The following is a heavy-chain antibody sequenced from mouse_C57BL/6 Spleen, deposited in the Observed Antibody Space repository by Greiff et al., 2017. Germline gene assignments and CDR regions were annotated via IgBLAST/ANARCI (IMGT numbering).Heavy chain of an antibody. D-gene: IGHD2-4*01. CDR2: INPGSGGT. Sequence: QVQLQQSGAELVRPGTSVKVSCKASGYAFTNYLIEWVKQRPGQGLEWIGVINPGSGGTNYNEKFKGKATLTADKSSSTAYMQLSSLTSEDSAVYFCASRGDYDYDAWFAYWGQGTLVTVSA. CDR3: ASRGDYDYDAWFAY. CDR1: GYAFTNYL. J-gene: IGHJ3*01. V-gene: IGHV1-54*01.